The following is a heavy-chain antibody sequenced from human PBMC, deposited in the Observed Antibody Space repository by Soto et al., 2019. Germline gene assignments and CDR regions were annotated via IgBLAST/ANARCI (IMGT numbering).Heavy chain of an antibody. CDR3: AKYQGFLEWIPQGGLDV. Sequence: EVQLLESGGGLAQPGGSLRLSCEVSGFTFRKYVMTWVRQAPGRGREWVSSLSSTGGSTYYADSVKGRFTVSRDNSKNTLFLQMNSLAAEDTAIYYCAKYQGFLEWIPQGGLDVWGPGTTVAVSS. J-gene: IGHJ6*02. D-gene: IGHD3-3*01. CDR1: GFTFRKYV. CDR2: LSSTGGST. V-gene: IGHV3-23*01.